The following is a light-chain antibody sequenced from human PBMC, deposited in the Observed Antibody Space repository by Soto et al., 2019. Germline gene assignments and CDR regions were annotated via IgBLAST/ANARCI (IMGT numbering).Light chain of an antibody. V-gene: IGKV4-1*01. CDR2: WAS. CDR3: QQYSIAPYS. J-gene: IGKJ2*03. Sequence: DIVMTQSPESLAVSLGERATINCKSSQNLFYTSNEKNYLAWYQQRPGQPPKLLIYWASTRESGVPDRFSGSGSGTDSTLTISSLQAEDMAIYYCQQYSIAPYSFGQGTKLEIK. CDR1: QNLFYTSNEKNY.